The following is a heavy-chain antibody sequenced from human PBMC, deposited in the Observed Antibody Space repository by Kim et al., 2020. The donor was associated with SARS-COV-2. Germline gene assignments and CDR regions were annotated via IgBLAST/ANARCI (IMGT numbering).Heavy chain of an antibody. J-gene: IGHJ6*02. V-gene: IGHV4-39*02. CDR1: GGSISSSSYY. Sequence: SETLSLTCTVSGGSISSSSYYWGWIRQPPGKGLEWIGSIYYSGSTYYNPSLKSRVTISVDTSKNQFSLKLSSVTAADTAVYYWARDERGCSSTRCYYYYYYAMDVWGQGTTVTVSS. CDR2: IYYSGST. CDR3: ARDERGCSSTRCYYYYYYAMDV. D-gene: IGHD2-2*01.